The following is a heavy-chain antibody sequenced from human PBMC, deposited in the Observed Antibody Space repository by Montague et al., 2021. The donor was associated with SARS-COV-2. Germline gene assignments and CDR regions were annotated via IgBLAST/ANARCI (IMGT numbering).Heavy chain of an antibody. CDR2: IHSAGRGT. Sequence: SLRLSCAASGFTFSNSPMSWVRQAPGKGLDWVSVIHSAGRGTYYADSVQGRFTISRDNLKNTVYLQMNSLRDVDTALHYCAKVGDILAGYSLINLDAWGQGTLV. CDR1: GFTFSNSP. J-gene: IGHJ5*02. CDR3: AKVGDILAGYSLINLDA. V-gene: IGHV3-23*03. D-gene: IGHD3-9*01.